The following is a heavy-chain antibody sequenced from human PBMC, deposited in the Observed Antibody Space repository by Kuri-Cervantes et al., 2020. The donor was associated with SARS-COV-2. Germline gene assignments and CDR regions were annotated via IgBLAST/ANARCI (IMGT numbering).Heavy chain of an antibody. CDR1: GYTFTSYY. D-gene: IGHD6-6*01. CDR3: ARLPRCYSSSSGEVVDAFDI. J-gene: IGHJ3*02. CDR2: INPNSGGT. Sequence: ASVKVSCKASGYTFTSYYMHWVRQAPGQGLEWMGWINPNSGGTNYAQKFQGGVTMTRDTSISTAYMELSRLRSDDTAVYYCARLPRCYSSSSGEVVDAFDIWGQGTMVTVSS. V-gene: IGHV1-2*02.